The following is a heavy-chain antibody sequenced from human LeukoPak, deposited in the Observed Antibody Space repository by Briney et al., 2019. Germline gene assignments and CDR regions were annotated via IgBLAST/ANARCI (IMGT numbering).Heavy chain of an antibody. CDR3: ATDRGWRTSGYYLYYFEY. J-gene: IGHJ4*02. V-gene: IGHV3-21*01. CDR2: FSSLGTHK. CDR1: GFTFSNYN. Sequence: SGGSLRPSCAASGFTFSNYNMNWVRQAPGKGLEWVSSFSSLGTHKYYANSMKGRFTISRDNTMNSLYLQMSSLRAEDTAVYYCATDRGWRTSGYYLYYFEYWGQGTLVTYSS. D-gene: IGHD3-3*01.